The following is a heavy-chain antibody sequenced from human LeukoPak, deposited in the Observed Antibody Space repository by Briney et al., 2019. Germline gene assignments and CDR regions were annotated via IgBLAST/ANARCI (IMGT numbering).Heavy chain of an antibody. D-gene: IGHD3-16*01. CDR2: IYSGGNT. Sequence: PGGSLRLSCAASGFTFSDHWMNWVRQAPGKGLEWVSVIYSGGNTYYADSVKGRFTISRDNSKNTLYLQMNSLRAEDTAVYYCARDTTFKNWGQGTLVTVSS. CDR3: ARDTTFKN. CDR1: GFTFSDHW. J-gene: IGHJ4*02. V-gene: IGHV3-53*01.